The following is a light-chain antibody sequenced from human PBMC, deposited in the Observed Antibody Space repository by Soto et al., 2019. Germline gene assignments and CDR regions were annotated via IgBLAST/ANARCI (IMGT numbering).Light chain of an antibody. CDR2: AVS. V-gene: IGLV2-8*01. CDR3: CSYAGNNNVV. Sequence: QSALTQPPSASGSPGQSVTISCTGTSSDVGGYNFVSWYQQHPGKAPKLMIYAVSKRPSGVPDRFSGSKSGNTASLTVSGLQAEDEADYYCCSYAGNNNVVFGGGTKLTVL. CDR1: SSDVGGYNF. J-gene: IGLJ2*01.